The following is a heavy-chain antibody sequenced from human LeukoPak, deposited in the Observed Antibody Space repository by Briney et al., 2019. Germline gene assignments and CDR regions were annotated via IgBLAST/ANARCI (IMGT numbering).Heavy chain of an antibody. CDR3: ARVLSYDFWSGQKPWFDP. CDR1: GGSFSGYY. Sequence: PSETLSLTCAVYGGSFSGYYWSWIRQPPGKGLEWIGEINHSGSTNYNPSLKSRVTISVDTSKNQFSLKLSSVTAADTAVYYCARVLSYDFWSGQKPWFDPWGQGTLVTVSS. D-gene: IGHD3-3*01. CDR2: INHSGST. V-gene: IGHV4-34*01. J-gene: IGHJ5*02.